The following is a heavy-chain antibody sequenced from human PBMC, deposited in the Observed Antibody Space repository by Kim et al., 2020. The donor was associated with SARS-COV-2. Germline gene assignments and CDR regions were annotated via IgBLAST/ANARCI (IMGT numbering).Heavy chain of an antibody. D-gene: IGHD2-15*01. CDR2: INSDGSRT. CDR3: AKVGYCSGGSCYQYFQH. CDR1: EFTFSSYW. Sequence: GGSLRLSCAASEFTFSSYWMHWVRQAPGKGLVWVSRINSDGSRTTYADSVKGRFTISRDNAKNTLYLQMNSLRAEDTAVYYCAKVGYCSGGSCYQYFQHWGQGTLATVSS. V-gene: IGHV3-74*03. J-gene: IGHJ1*01.